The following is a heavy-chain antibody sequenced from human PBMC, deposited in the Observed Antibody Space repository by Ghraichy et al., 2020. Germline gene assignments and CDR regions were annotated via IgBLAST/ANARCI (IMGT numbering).Heavy chain of an antibody. J-gene: IGHJ5*02. CDR2: ISFDGSNQ. V-gene: IGHV3-33*05. CDR3: ARYYGGNSGYFDP. D-gene: IGHD4-23*01. Sequence: GGSLRLSCAASGFTFSGHGMHWVRQAPGKGLEWVAGISFDGSNQFYTDSVKGRFIISRDNSKNTLFLQMDSLRAEDTAVYYCARYYGGNSGYFDPWGQGTLVTVAS. CDR1: GFTFSGHG.